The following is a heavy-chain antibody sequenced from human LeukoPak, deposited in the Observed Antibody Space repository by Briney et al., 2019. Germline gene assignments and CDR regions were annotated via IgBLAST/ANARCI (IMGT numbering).Heavy chain of an antibody. CDR2: IWYDGSNK. J-gene: IGHJ4*02. Sequence: PGRSLRLSCAASGFTFSSYGMHWVRQAPGKGLEWVAVIWYDGSNKYYADSVEGRFTISRDNSKNTLYLQMNSLRAEDTAVYYCEKDASPTDYYGSADDYWGQGTLVTVSS. CDR3: EKDASPTDYYGSADDY. V-gene: IGHV3-33*03. D-gene: IGHD3-10*01. CDR1: GFTFSSYG.